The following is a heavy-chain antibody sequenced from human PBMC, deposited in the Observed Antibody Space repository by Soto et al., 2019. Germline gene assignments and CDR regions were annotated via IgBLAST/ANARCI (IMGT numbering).Heavy chain of an antibody. J-gene: IGHJ2*01. Sequence: PSETLSLTRTVSGGSISRYYWSWIRQPPGKGLEWIGYIYYSGSTNYNPSLKSRVTISVDTSKNQFSLKLSSVTAADTAVYYCARLSLYWYFDLWGRGTLVTVSS. CDR2: IYYSGST. CDR1: GGSISRYY. D-gene: IGHD3-3*02. V-gene: IGHV4-59*08. CDR3: ARLSLYWYFDL.